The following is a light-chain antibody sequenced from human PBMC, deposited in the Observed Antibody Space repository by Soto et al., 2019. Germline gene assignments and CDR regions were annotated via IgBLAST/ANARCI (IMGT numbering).Light chain of an antibody. Sequence: QSALAQPPSASGSPGQSLTISCTGTSGDIGAYNYVSWYQQHPGKAPKLMIYEVAKRPSADPDCFSASKSGTTASLTVSGLLAEDEADYVCSSPGGAKTFYVFGTWTRGTV. J-gene: IGLJ1*01. CDR1: SGDIGAYNY. CDR2: EVA. CDR3: SSPGGAKTFYV. V-gene: IGLV2-8*01.